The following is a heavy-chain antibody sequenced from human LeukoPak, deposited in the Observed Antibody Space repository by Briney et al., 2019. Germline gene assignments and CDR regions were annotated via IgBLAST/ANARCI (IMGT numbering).Heavy chain of an antibody. CDR2: IRYDGSNK. J-gene: IGHJ4*02. Sequence: PGGSLRLSCAASGFTFSSYGMHWVRQASGKGLEWVAFIRYDGSNKYYADSVKGRFTISRDNSKNTLYLQMNSLRAEDTAVYYCAKGTIVVPAASEDYFDYWGQGTLVTVSS. V-gene: IGHV3-30*02. CDR3: AKGTIVVPAASEDYFDY. D-gene: IGHD2-2*01. CDR1: GFTFSSYG.